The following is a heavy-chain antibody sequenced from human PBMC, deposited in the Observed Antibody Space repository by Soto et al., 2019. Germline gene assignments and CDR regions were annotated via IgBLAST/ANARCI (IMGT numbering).Heavy chain of an antibody. CDR2: IIPIFPTP. D-gene: IGHD1-1*01. CDR3: GPSKSPLQFSRDYFFGIGV. CDR1: GGTFGNSA. V-gene: IGHV1-69*05. Sequence: QVQLVQSGAEVKKPGSSVTVSCKASGGTFGNSAISWVRQAPGQGLEWMGGIIPIFPTPDYAQKFQGRVTVTRGESTGTSYMGFAQLGSGGKGVDYWGPSKSPLQFSRDYFFGIGVWGQGTTVTVSS. J-gene: IGHJ6*02.